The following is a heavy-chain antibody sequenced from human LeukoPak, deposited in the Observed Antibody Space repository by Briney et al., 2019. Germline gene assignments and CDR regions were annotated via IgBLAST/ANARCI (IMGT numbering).Heavy chain of an antibody. J-gene: IGHJ3*02. D-gene: IGHD3-9*01. CDR1: GFTFSTFA. CDR2: IFPSGGEI. Sequence: GGSLRLSCEASGFTFSTFAMIWVRQPPGKGLEWVSSIFPSGGEIHYADSVRGRFTISRDNSKSTLSLQMNSLRAEDTAVYYCAEGTIFPHAFDIWGQGTMVTVSS. CDR3: AEGTIFPHAFDI. V-gene: IGHV3-23*01.